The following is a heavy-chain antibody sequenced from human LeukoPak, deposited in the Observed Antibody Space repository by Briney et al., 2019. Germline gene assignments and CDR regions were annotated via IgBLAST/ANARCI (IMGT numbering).Heavy chain of an antibody. CDR1: GYTFTNFG. CDR2: INPNSGGT. CDR3: ARVIVVAHPYYFDY. J-gene: IGHJ4*02. V-gene: IGHV1-2*02. D-gene: IGHD2-15*01. Sequence: GASVKVSCKASGYTFTNFGISWVRQAPGQGLEWMGWINPNSGGTNYAQKFQGRVTMTRDTSISTAYMELSRLRSDDTAVYYCARVIVVAHPYYFDYWGQGTLVTVSS.